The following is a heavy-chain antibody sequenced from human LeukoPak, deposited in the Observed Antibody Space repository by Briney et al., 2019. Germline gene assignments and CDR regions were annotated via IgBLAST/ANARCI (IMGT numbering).Heavy chain of an antibody. CDR1: GFTFSSYS. Sequence: PGGSLRLSCAASGFTFSSYSMNWVRQAPGKGLEWVSSISSSSSYIYYADSVKGRLTISRDNAKNSLYLQMNSLRDEDTAVYYCARGPMYSSRFAGDYWGQGTLVTVSS. CDR2: ISSSSSYI. CDR3: ARGPMYSSRFAGDY. D-gene: IGHD6-13*01. V-gene: IGHV3-21*01. J-gene: IGHJ4*02.